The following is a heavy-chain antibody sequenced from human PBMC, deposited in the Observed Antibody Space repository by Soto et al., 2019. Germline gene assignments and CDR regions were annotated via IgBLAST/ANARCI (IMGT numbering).Heavy chain of an antibody. D-gene: IGHD6-13*01. CDR1: GGSIDSYY. CDR3: AREHIEAGSPDAFDI. CDR2: VYYTGTT. J-gene: IGHJ3*02. Sequence: SETLSLTCTVSGGSIDSYYWTWIRQPQGKGLEWIGYVYYTGTTTYSPSLKSRVTISVDTSMNQISLKLSSVTAADTAMYYCAREHIEAGSPDAFDIWGQGTMVTVSS. V-gene: IGHV4-59*12.